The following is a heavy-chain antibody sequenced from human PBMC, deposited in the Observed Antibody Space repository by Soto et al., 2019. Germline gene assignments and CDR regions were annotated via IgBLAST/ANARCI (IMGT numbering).Heavy chain of an antibody. V-gene: IGHV1-46*01. D-gene: IGHD5-18*01. CDR1: GYTFTSYY. CDR3: TPGTSPGIQTGYYYYGMDV. CDR2: INPSGGST. Sequence: ASVKVSCKASGYTFTSYYMHWVRQAPGQGLEWMGIINPSGGSTSYAQKFQGRFTISRDDSKNTLYLQMNSLKTEDTAVYYCTPGTSPGIQTGYYYYGMDVWGQGTTVTVSS. J-gene: IGHJ6*02.